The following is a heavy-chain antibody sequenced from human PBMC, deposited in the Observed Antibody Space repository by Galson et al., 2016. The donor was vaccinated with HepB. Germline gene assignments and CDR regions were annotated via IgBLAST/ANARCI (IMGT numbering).Heavy chain of an antibody. J-gene: IGHJ5*02. CDR2: IYYSGST. V-gene: IGHV4-31*03. CDR1: GGSISSSAYF. Sequence: TLSLTCTVSGGSISSSAYFWSWIRQHPGKGLEWIGYIYYSGSTYSNPSRKSRLTISVDTSKNQFSLRLSSVTAADTAVYCCARASSTWGWFDPWGQGTLVTVSS. CDR3: ARASSTWGWFDP. D-gene: IGHD6-13*01.